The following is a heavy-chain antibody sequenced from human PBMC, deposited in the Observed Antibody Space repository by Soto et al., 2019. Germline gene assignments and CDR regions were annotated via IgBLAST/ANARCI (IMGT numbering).Heavy chain of an antibody. CDR3: APVRLRXFDY. D-gene: IGHD3-10*01. CDR2: VHSSGGLT. J-gene: IGHJ4*02. Sequence: GGSLRLSCVASGFTFSNCAMTWVRQDPGKGLEWVSGVHSSGGLTYYEDSVKGRFTIYRDNSKNALYLQMNRLRVEDTAVYYCAPVRLRXFDYGGQGTLVXVXS. V-gene: IGHV3-23*01. CDR1: GFTFSNCA.